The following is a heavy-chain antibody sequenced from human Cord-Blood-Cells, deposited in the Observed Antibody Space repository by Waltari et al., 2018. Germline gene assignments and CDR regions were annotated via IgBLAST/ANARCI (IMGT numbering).Heavy chain of an antibody. J-gene: IGHJ3*02. D-gene: IGHD3-9*01. CDR2: IYYSGGT. CDR1: GGSISSSSYY. V-gene: IGHV4-39*01. Sequence: QLQLQESGPGLVKPSETLSLTCTVSGGSISSSSYYWGWIRQPPGKGLEWIGSIYYSGGTDYNPSLKSGVTISVDTSKNQFSLTLSSVTAADTAVYYCARLDYDILTGYPSGAFDIWGQGTMVTVSS. CDR3: ARLDYDILTGYPSGAFDI.